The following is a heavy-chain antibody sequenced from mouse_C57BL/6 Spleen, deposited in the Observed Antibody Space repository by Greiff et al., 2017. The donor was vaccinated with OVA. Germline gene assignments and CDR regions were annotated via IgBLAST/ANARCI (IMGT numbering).Heavy chain of an antibody. D-gene: IGHD1-1*01. CDR1: GYSFTGYY. J-gene: IGHJ4*01. CDR2: INPSTGGT. V-gene: IGHV1-42*01. Sequence: VQLQQSGPELVKPGASVKISCKASGYSFTGYYMNWVKQSPEKSLEWIGEINPSTGGTTYNQKFKAKATLTVDKSSSTAYMPLKSLTSYDSAVYYCARKDYYGSSYSAMDYWGQGTSVTVSS. CDR3: ARKDYYGSSYSAMDY.